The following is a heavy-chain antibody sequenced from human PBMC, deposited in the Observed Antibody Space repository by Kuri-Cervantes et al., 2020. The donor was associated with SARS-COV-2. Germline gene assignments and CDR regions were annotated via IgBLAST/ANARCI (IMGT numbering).Heavy chain of an antibody. CDR2: IYTSGST. J-gene: IGHJ5*02. CDR3: ARDIHSSGWPGWFDP. V-gene: IGHV4-61*02. Sequence: SEXXSXXXXXSGGSISSGSYYWSWIRQPAGKGLKWIGRIYTSGSTNYNPSLKSRVTISVDTSKNQFSLKLSSVTAADTAVYYCARDIHSSGWPGWFDPWGQGTLVTVSS. D-gene: IGHD6-19*01. CDR1: GGSISSGSYY.